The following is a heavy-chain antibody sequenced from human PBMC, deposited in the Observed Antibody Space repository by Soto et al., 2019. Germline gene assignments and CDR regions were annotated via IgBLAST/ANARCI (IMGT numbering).Heavy chain of an antibody. CDR2: ISYDGRDK. Sequence: GGSLRLSCAASGFTFSSYAMHWVRQAPGTGLEWVAVISYDGRDKYYPDSVKGRFTISRDNSKNTLYLQMNSLRAEDTAVYFCVRRMFYDFWSPYYYFDYWGQGTQVTVSS. D-gene: IGHD3-3*01. CDR3: VRRMFYDFWSPYYYFDY. V-gene: IGHV3-30*04. CDR1: GFTFSSYA. J-gene: IGHJ4*02.